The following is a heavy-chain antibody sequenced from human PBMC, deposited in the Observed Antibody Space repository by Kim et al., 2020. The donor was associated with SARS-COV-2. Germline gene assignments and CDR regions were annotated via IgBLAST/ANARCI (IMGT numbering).Heavy chain of an antibody. V-gene: IGHV1-2*01. D-gene: IGHD5-12*01. J-gene: IGHJ3*02. Sequence: NYDQKFQGRVNRTRDTSISTAYMELSRLRSDDTVVYYCAREVDTSAFDIWGQGTMVTVSS. CDR3: AREVDTSAFDI.